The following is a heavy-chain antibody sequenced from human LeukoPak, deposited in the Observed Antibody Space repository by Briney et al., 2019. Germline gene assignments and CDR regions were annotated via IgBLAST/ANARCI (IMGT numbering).Heavy chain of an antibody. Sequence: GGSLRLSCEASGFTFDAYAMHWLRQAPGKGLEWVSLINKDGSATYYADSVKGRFTISRDNSKNSLYLQMNSLRSEDTALYYCATWAFYHSLDVWGKGTTVTVSS. CDR1: GFTFDAYA. CDR2: INKDGSAT. D-gene: IGHD1-26*01. CDR3: ATWAFYHSLDV. J-gene: IGHJ6*04. V-gene: IGHV3-43*02.